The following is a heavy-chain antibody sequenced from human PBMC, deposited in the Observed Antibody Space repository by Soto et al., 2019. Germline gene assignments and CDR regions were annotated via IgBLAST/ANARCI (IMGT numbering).Heavy chain of an antibody. CDR1: GFSFTSYW. Sequence: GASLKISCKGSGFSFTSYWIGWVRQMPGQGLEWMGIIYPGASDTRYSPSFQGQVTISADKSISTAYLQWSSLKASDTAMYYCARVIAAAGPRVYYYYYGMDVWGQGTTVTVSS. CDR2: IYPGASDT. D-gene: IGHD6-13*01. V-gene: IGHV5-51*01. CDR3: ARVIAAAGPRVYYYYYGMDV. J-gene: IGHJ6*02.